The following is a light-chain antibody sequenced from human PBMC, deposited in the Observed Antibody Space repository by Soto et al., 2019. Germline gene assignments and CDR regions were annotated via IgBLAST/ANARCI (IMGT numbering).Light chain of an antibody. CDR2: AAS. CDR3: QQYSDSVGT. J-gene: IGKJ1*01. Sequence: EIVLTQSPATLSLSPGERATLSCRASQSVSSYLAWYQQRPGQAPRLLIYAASSRATGIPDRFSGSGSGTDFTLTISRLEPEDFAVYYCQQYSDSVGTFGQGTKVDIK. V-gene: IGKV3-20*01. CDR1: QSVSSY.